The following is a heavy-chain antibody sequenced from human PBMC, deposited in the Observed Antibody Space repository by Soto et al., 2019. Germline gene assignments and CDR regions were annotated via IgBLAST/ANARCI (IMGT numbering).Heavy chain of an antibody. D-gene: IGHD4-17*01. CDR1: GGSVSSGNYY. CDR2: IYYNGNT. CDR3: ARRTVRTGLNGY. J-gene: IGHJ4*02. V-gene: IGHV4-61*01. Sequence: PSETLSLTCTVSGGSVSSGNYYWNWIRQPPGKGLEWIGYIYYNGNTNYNPSLKSRVTISIDTSKNQLSLKVRSVTAADTAVYYCARRTVRTGLNGYWGQGTLVTVSS.